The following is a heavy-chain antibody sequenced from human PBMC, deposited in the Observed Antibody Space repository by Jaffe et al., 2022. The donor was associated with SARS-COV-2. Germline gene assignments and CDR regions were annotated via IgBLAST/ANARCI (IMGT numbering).Heavy chain of an antibody. CDR3: ARDQVDYDFWSGYYSYGMDV. Sequence: EVQLVESGGGLVQPGGSLRLSCAASGFTFSSYWMHWVRQAPGKGLVWVSRINSDGSSTSYADSVKGRFTISRDNAKNTLYLQMNSLRAEDTAVYYCARDQVDYDFWSGYYSYGMDVWGQGTTVTVSS. CDR1: GFTFSSYW. CDR2: INSDGSST. J-gene: IGHJ6*02. V-gene: IGHV3-74*01. D-gene: IGHD3-3*01.